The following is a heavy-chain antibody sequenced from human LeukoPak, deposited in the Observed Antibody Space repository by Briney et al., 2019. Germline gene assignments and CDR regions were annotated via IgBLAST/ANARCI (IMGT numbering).Heavy chain of an antibody. CDR3: ARDCTGGTCHDAFDI. Sequence: GGSPRLSCAASGFTFSSYGMHWVRQAPGKGLEWVTLISYDGSNKHYADSVKGRFTISRDNSKNTLYLQMNSLRAGDTAVYYCARDCTGGTCHDAFDIWGQGTMVTVPS. CDR2: ISYDGSNK. CDR1: GFTFSSYG. J-gene: IGHJ3*02. D-gene: IGHD2-15*01. V-gene: IGHV3-30*03.